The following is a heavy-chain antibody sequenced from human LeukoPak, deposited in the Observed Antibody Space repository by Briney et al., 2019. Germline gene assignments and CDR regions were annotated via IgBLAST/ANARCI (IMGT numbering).Heavy chain of an antibody. CDR3: ARFSSGWYYFDY. D-gene: IGHD6-19*01. CDR1: GFTFSSYA. V-gene: IGHV3-23*01. Sequence: GGSLRLSCAASGFTFSSYAMSWVRQAPGKGLEWVSAISGSGGSTYYADSVKGRFTISRDNAKNSLYLQMNSLRAEDTAVYYCARFSSGWYYFDYWGQGTLVTVSS. CDR2: ISGSGGST. J-gene: IGHJ4*02.